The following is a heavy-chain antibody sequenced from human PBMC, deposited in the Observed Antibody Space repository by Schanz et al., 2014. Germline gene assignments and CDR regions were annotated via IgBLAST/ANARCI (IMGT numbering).Heavy chain of an antibody. CDR3: ERFQSPHQPFDY. J-gene: IGHJ4*02. CDR1: GFTFSTYW. CDR2: IKQDESER. V-gene: IGHV3-7*01. Sequence: DVQLVDSGGDLVQPGGSLRLSCAASGFTFSTYWMSWVRQAPGKGLEWVANIKQDESERSYVDSVKGRFTISRDNAKNSLYLQMNSLRAEDTAVYYCERFQSPHQPFDYWGQGTLVTVSS. D-gene: IGHD2-2*01.